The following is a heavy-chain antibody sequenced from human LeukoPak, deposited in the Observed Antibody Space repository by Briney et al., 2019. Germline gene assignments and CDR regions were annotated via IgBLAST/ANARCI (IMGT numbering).Heavy chain of an antibody. Sequence: GASVKVSCKASGGTFSSYAISWVRQAPGQGLEWMGRIIPILGIANYAQKFQGRVTITADKSTSTAYMELSSLRSEDTAVYYCARDTTTRDAFDIWGQGTMVTVSS. D-gene: IGHD5-12*01. V-gene: IGHV1-69*04. CDR1: GGTFSSYA. J-gene: IGHJ3*02. CDR3: ARDTTTRDAFDI. CDR2: IIPILGIA.